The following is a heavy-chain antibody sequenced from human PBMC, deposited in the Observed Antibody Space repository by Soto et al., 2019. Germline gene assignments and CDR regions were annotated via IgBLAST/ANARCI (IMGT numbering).Heavy chain of an antibody. V-gene: IGHV3-23*01. CDR1: GFTFSSYA. D-gene: IGHD3-10*01. J-gene: IGHJ4*02. CDR2: ISGSGDST. CDR3: AKNYYGSGSYYNPVDY. Sequence: EVQVLESGGGLVQPGGSLRLSCAASGFTFSSYAMSWVRQAPGKGLEWVSGISGSGDSTYYADSVKGRFTISRDNSKNTLYLQMNSLRAEDTAVYYCAKNYYGSGSYYNPVDYWGQGTLVTVSS.